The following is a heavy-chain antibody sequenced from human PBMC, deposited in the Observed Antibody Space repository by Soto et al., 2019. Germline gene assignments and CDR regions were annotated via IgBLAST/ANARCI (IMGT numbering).Heavy chain of an antibody. CDR1: GFTFSSYW. J-gene: IGHJ6*02. Sequence: EVQLVESGGGLVQPGGSLRLSCAASGFTFSSYWMHWVRQAPGKGLVWVSRINSDGSSTSYADSVKGRFTISRDNAKNTLYLQMNSLRAADTAVYYCARDTPSYYDILTGYPGPMDVWGQGTTVTVSS. CDR3: ARDTPSYYDILTGYPGPMDV. CDR2: INSDGSST. V-gene: IGHV3-74*01. D-gene: IGHD3-9*01.